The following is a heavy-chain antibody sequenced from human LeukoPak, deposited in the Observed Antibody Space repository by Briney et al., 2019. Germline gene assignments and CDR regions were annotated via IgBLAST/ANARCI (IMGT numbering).Heavy chain of an antibody. CDR2: IYSSGRA. CDR1: GGSISSGNNC. V-gene: IGHV4-31*03. D-gene: IGHD2-21*01. J-gene: IGHJ5*02. Sequence: SQTLSLTCTVSGGSISSGNNCWIWIRQLPGKGLEWIGYIYSSGRAFYNPSLKSRGAVSVDTSKNQFSLKLTSVTAADTAVCYCARANNPAYLFDTWGQGTLVTVSS. CDR3: ARANNPAYLFDT.